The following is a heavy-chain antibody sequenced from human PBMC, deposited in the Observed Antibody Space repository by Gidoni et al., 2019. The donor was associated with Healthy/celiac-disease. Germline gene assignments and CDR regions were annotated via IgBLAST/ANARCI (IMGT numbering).Heavy chain of an antibody. Sequence: EVQLVESGGGLVKPGGSLRLSWEASGFTFSSYSMNWVRQAPGKGLEWVSSISSSSSYIYYADSVKGRFTISRDNAKNSLYLQMNSLRAEDTAVYYCASLVTGTTYSYYYGMDVWGQGTTVTVSS. V-gene: IGHV3-21*01. J-gene: IGHJ6*02. CDR1: GFTFSSYS. CDR3: ASLVTGTTYSYYYGMDV. CDR2: ISSSSSYI. D-gene: IGHD1-7*01.